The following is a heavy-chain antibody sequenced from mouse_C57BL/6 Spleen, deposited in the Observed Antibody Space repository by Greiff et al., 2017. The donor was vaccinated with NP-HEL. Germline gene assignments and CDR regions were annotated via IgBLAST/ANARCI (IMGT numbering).Heavy chain of an antibody. CDR1: GYTFPGYW. D-gene: IGHD1-1*01. CDR2: ILPGSGST. V-gene: IGHV1-9*01. J-gene: IGHJ3*01. Sequence: QVQLQQSGAELMKPGASVKLSCKATGYTFPGYWIEWVKQRPGHGLEWIGEILPGSGSTNYNEKFTGKATFTADTASNTAYMQLSSLTTEDSAIYYCAREGYYYGSSYPRFAYWGQGTLVTVSA. CDR3: AREGYYYGSSYPRFAY.